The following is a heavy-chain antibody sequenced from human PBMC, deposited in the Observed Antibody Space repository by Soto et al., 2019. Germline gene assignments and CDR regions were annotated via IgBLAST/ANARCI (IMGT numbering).Heavy chain of an antibody. V-gene: IGHV3-30*18. CDR1: GFTFSSYG. D-gene: IGHD5-18*01. J-gene: IGHJ4*02. CDR3: ANAADRYGYFDY. CDR2: ISYDGSNK. Sequence: QVQLVESGGGVVQPGRSLRLSCAASGFTFSSYGMHWVRQAPGKGLEWVAVISYDGSNKYYADSVKGRITISRDNAKNPLYLQMNSLRAEDTAVYYCANAADRYGYFDYWGQGTLVTVSS.